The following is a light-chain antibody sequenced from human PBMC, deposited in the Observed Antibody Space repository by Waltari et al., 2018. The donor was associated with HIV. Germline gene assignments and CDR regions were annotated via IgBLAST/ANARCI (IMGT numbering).Light chain of an antibody. CDR1: NIAATKS. J-gene: IGLJ2*01. CDR2: DDR. CDR3: QVWDGRGDPVI. Sequence: SYVLTQPPSVSVAPGQTARITCGGNNIAATKSVHWYRLNPGQAPVVVIYDDRDRPAGIPDRFSGSSSGDTATLTISRAEAGDEADYYCQVWDGRGDPVIFGGGPKLAVV. V-gene: IGLV3-21*02.